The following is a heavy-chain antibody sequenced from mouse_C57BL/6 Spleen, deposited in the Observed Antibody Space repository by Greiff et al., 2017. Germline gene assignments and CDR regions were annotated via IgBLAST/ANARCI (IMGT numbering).Heavy chain of an antibody. CDR2: IYWDDDK. J-gene: IGHJ1*03. CDR1: GFSLSTSGMG. CDR3: ARRAPLYGSSLRWYFDV. Sequence: QVQLKESGPGILQSSQTLSLTCSFSGFSLSTSGMGVSWIRQPSGKGLEWLAHIYWDDDKRYNPSLKSRLTISKDTSRNQVFLKITSVDTADTATYYCARRAPLYGSSLRWYFDVWGTGATVTVSS. D-gene: IGHD1-1*01. V-gene: IGHV8-12*01.